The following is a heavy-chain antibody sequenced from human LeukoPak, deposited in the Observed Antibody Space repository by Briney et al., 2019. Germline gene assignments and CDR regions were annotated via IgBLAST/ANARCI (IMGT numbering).Heavy chain of an antibody. J-gene: IGHJ6*02. CDR3: ARDLEVSNWDIVVVPAAINYYYYGMDV. CDR2: IIPIFGTA. CDR1: GGTFSSYA. V-gene: IGHV1-69*06. Sequence: ASVKVSCKASGGTFSSYAISWVRQASGQGLEWMGGIIPIFGTANYAQKFQGRVTITADKSTSTAYMELSSLRSEDTAVYYCARDLEVSNWDIVVVPAAINYYYYGMDVWGQGTTVTVSS. D-gene: IGHD2-2*01.